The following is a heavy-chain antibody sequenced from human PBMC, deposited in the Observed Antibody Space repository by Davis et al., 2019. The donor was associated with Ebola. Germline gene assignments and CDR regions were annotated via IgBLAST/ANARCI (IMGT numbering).Heavy chain of an antibody. CDR3: ARYHEVAYSGSYRNYFDY. D-gene: IGHD1-26*01. CDR2: INPSGGST. J-gene: IGHJ4*02. V-gene: IGHV1-46*01. CDR1: GYTFTSYY. Sequence: ASVKVSCKASGYTFTSYYMHWVRQAPGQGLEWMGIINPSGGSTSYAQKFQGRVTITADESTSTAYMELSSLRSEDTAVYYCARYHEVAYSGSYRNYFDYWGQGTLVTVSS.